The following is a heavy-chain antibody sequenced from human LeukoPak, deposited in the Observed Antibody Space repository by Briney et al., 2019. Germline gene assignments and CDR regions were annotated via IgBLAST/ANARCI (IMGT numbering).Heavy chain of an antibody. D-gene: IGHD3-10*01. CDR1: GYSFTNYW. CDR2: IYPGDSDT. CDR3: ARQSITMVRGVILYYFDY. Sequence: AGESLKISCKGSGYSFTNYWIAWVRQMPGKGLEWMGIIYPGDSDTRYSPSFQGQVTISADKSISTAYLQWSSLKASDTAMYYCARQSITMVRGVILYYFDYWGQGTLVTVSS. V-gene: IGHV5-51*01. J-gene: IGHJ4*02.